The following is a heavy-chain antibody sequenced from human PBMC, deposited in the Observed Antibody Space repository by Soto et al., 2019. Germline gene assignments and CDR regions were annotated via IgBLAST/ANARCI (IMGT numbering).Heavy chain of an antibody. CDR2: ISWNSENI. V-gene: IGHV3-9*01. CDR3: VKGGLTAIFGLVYEGVNV. Sequence: EVQLVESGGDLVQPGRSLRLSCAASGFTFDDYPMHWVRQAPGKGLEWVSGISWNSENIGYADSVKGRFTISRDNAKKSLYRQMSGLRAEDTALYCCVKGGLTAIFGLVYEGVNVRGRGTMVTVSS. D-gene: IGHD3-3*01. CDR1: GFTFDDYP. J-gene: IGHJ3*01.